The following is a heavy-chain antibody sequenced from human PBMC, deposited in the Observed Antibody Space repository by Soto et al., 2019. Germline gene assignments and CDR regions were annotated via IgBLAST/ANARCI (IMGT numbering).Heavy chain of an antibody. CDR1: GGTISSGGYY. V-gene: IGHV4-31*03. CDR2: IYYSGNT. CDR3: ARELAGGYYDSTGYVDS. J-gene: IGHJ4*02. Sequence: SETLSLTCTVPGGTISSGGYYWSWIRQHPGQGLEWIGYIYYSGNTYYNPSLKSRLIISVDTSENQFSLKLCSVTAADTAVYFCARELAGGYYDSTGYVDSWGQGTLVTVSS. D-gene: IGHD3-22*01.